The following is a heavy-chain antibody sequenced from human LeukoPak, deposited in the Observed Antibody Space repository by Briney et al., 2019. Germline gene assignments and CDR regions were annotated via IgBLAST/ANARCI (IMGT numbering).Heavy chain of an antibody. D-gene: IGHD6-13*01. CDR1: GGTFSSYA. CDR3: ARERPYSSSWYNEGAFDI. V-gene: IGHV1-18*01. Sequence: AASVKVSCKASGGTFSSYAISWVRQAPGQGLEWMGWISAYNGYTNYAQKLQGRVTMTTDTSTSTAYMELRSLRSDDTAVYYCARERPYSSSWYNEGAFDIWGQGTMVTVSS. J-gene: IGHJ3*02. CDR2: ISAYNGYT.